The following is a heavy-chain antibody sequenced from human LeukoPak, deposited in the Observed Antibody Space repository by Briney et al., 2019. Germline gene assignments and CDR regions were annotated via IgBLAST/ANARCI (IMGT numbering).Heavy chain of an antibody. D-gene: IGHD6-13*01. CDR1: GGSINNGDR. CDR2: LYHSGNI. J-gene: IGHJ6*03. Sequence: SGTLSLTCAVSGGSINNGDRWSWVRQPPGKGLEWIGELYHSGNINYNPSLKSRVTISVDKSKNQFSLKLSSVTAADTAVYYCARDGEQIAGYYYYYMDVWGKGTTVTVSS. V-gene: IGHV4-4*02. CDR3: ARDGEQIAGYYYYYMDV.